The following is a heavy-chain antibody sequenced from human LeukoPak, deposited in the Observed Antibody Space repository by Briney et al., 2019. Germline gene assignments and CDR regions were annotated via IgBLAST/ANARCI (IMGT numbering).Heavy chain of an antibody. Sequence: GRSLRLSCAASGFTFSSYSMNWVRQAPGKGLEWVSYISSSSSTIYYADSVKGRFTISRDNAKNSLYLQMNSLRAEDTAVYYCARFEGPGFLEWLLGPFDYWGQGTLVTVSS. CDR3: ARFEGPGFLEWLLGPFDY. V-gene: IGHV3-48*01. CDR1: GFTFSSYS. CDR2: ISSSSSTI. J-gene: IGHJ4*02. D-gene: IGHD3-3*01.